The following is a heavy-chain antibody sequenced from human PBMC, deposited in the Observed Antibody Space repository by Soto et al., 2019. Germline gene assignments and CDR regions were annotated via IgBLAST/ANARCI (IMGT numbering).Heavy chain of an antibody. CDR3: ARENPRGRFLELGYYYYYGMDV. CDR2: ISSSSSTI. V-gene: IGHV3-48*02. J-gene: IGHJ6*02. CDR1: GFTFSSYS. Sequence: GGSLRLSCAASGFTFSSYSMNWVRQAPGKGLEWVSYISSSSSTIYYADSVKGRFTISRDNAKNSLYLQMNSLRDEDTAVYYCARENPRGRFLELGYYYYYGMDVWGQGTTVTVSS. D-gene: IGHD3-3*01.